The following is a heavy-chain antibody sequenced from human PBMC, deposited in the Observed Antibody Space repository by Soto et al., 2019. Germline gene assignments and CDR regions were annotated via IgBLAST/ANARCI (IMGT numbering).Heavy chain of an antibody. CDR2: IIPILGIA. D-gene: IGHD3-10*01. CDR1: GGTFSSYT. CDR3: ARDEYYGSGSLRKFDP. V-gene: IGHV1-69*04. Sequence: GASVKVSCKASGGTFSSYTISWVRQAPGQGLEWMGRIIPILGIANYAQKFQGRVTITADKSTSTAYMELSSLRSEDTAVYYCARDEYYGSGSLRKFDPWGQGTLVTVSS. J-gene: IGHJ5*02.